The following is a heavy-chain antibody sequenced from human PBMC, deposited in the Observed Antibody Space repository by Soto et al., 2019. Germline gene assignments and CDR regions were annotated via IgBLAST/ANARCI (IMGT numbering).Heavy chain of an antibody. CDR2: SIPIFGTA. V-gene: IGHV1-69*01. Sequence: VKVSCTPAAGSFINYAVIWVRQAPAQGLEWMGGSIPIFGTANYAQKFQCRVTITADESTSTAYMELSSLRSEDTAVYHCARRSYYDSSGFWFDPWGQGTLVTVSS. D-gene: IGHD3-22*01. CDR1: AGSFINYA. J-gene: IGHJ5*02. CDR3: ARRSYYDSSGFWFDP.